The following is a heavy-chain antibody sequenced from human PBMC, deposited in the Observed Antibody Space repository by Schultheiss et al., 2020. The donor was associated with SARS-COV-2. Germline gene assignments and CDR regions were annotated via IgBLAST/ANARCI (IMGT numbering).Heavy chain of an antibody. J-gene: IGHJ4*02. D-gene: IGHD3-22*01. Sequence: SETLSLTCAVYGGSFSGYYWTWIRQHPGKGLEWIGYIYYSGSTYYNPSLQSRVKMSVDTSKNQFSLDLSSVTAADTAVYYCARGYYYPNSAFFDYWGLGTLVTVSS. CDR1: GGSFSGYY. CDR2: IYYSGST. CDR3: ARGYYYPNSAFFDY. V-gene: IGHV4-31*11.